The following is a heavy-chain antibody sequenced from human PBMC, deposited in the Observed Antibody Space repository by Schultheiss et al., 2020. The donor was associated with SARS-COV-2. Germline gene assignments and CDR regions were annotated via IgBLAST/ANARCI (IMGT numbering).Heavy chain of an antibody. D-gene: IGHD3-3*01. Sequence: GESLKISCAASGFTFSSYAMNWVRQAPGKGLEWVSSLSSSSRYIYYADSVKGRFTISRDNAKNSLYLQMNSLRAEDTAVYYCARDGGGAGDFWNGYYTYYFDYWGQGTLVTVSS. V-gene: IGHV3-21*01. CDR3: ARDGGGAGDFWNGYYTYYFDY. J-gene: IGHJ4*02. CDR1: GFTFSSYA. CDR2: LSSSSRYI.